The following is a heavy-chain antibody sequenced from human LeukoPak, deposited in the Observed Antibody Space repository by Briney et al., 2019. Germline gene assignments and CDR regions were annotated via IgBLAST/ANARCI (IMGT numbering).Heavy chain of an antibody. CDR1: GFTFSRYW. Sequence: GGSLRLSCAVSGFTFSRYWMSWVRQAPGKGLEWVANINPDGSEKYYVDSVKGRFTISRDNAKNSLYLQMNSLRAEDTAVYYCARDFGTIAVVTVIVDWGQGTLVTVSS. V-gene: IGHV3-7*01. CDR3: ARDFGTIAVVTVIVD. J-gene: IGHJ4*02. D-gene: IGHD2-21*02. CDR2: INPDGSEK.